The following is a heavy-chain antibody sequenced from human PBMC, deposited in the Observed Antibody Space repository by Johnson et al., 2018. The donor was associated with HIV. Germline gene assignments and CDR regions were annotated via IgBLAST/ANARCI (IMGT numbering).Heavy chain of an antibody. D-gene: IGHD6-13*01. CDR2: ISYDGSNK. CDR1: GFTFSSYA. J-gene: IGHJ3*02. Sequence: QMLLVESGGGVVQPGRSLRLSCAASGFTFSSYAMHWFRQAPGKGLEWVAVISYDGSNKYYADSVKGRFTISRDNSKNTLYLQMNSLRAEDTAVYYCARDRSSSWSDAFDIWGQGTMVTVSS. V-gene: IGHV3-30-3*01. CDR3: ARDRSSSWSDAFDI.